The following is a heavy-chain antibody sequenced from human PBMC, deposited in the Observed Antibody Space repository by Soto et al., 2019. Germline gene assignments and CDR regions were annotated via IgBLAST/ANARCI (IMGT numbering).Heavy chain of an antibody. V-gene: IGHV1-69*08. CDR1: GGTFSSYT. J-gene: IGHJ4*02. CDR3: ARDYGQSTVTPLDY. CDR2: IIPILGIA. D-gene: IGHD4-17*01. Sequence: QVQLVQSGAEVKKPGSSVKVSCKASGGTFSSYTISWVRQAPGQGLEWMGRIIPILGIANYAQKFQGRVTXXAXKXXSTAYMELSSLRSEDTAVYYCARDYGQSTVTPLDYWGQGTLVTVSS.